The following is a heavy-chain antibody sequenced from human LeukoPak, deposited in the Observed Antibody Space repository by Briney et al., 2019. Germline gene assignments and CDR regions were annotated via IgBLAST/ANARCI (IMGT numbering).Heavy chain of an antibody. CDR2: ISSSSSYI. D-gene: IGHD3-22*01. CDR3: ARAGPNYYDSSGLN. CDR1: GFTFSSYS. V-gene: IGHV3-21*01. J-gene: IGHJ4*02. Sequence: KPGGSLRLSCAASGFTFSSYSMNWVRQAPGKGLEWVSSISSSSSYIYYADSVKGRFTISGDNAKNSLYLQMNSLRAEDTAVYYCARAGPNYYDSSGLNWGQGTLVTVSS.